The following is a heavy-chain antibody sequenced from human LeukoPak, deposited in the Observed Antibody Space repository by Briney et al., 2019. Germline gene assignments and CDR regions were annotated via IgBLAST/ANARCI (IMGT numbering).Heavy chain of an antibody. Sequence: GRSLRLSCAASGFTFSSYAMSWVRQAPGKGLEWVSAISGSGGSTYYADSVKGRFTISRDNSKNTLYLQMNSLRAEDTAVYYCAKHGKVFLEWLQTPNWFDPWGQGTLVTVSS. CDR1: GFTFSSYA. CDR2: ISGSGGST. J-gene: IGHJ5*02. D-gene: IGHD3-3*01. CDR3: AKHGKVFLEWLQTPNWFDP. V-gene: IGHV3-23*01.